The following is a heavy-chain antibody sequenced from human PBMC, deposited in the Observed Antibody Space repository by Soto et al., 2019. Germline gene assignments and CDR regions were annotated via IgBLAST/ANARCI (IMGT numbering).Heavy chain of an antibody. J-gene: IGHJ4*02. Sequence: QVQLVESGGGVVQPGRSLRLSCAASGFTFRRYAMDWVRQAPGKGLEWVAVISYDGTNKYYADSVKGRFTISRDNSKNTLSLQMNSVRAEDMAVYYCARGDSNSWSDYWGQGTLVTVSS. D-gene: IGHD6-13*01. CDR2: ISYDGTNK. CDR1: GFTFRRYA. V-gene: IGHV3-30*01. CDR3: ARGDSNSWSDY.